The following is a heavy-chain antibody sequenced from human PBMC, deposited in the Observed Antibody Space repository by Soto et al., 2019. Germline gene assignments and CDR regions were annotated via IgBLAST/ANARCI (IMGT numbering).Heavy chain of an antibody. V-gene: IGHV3-48*02. J-gene: IGHJ6*02. D-gene: IGHD2-21*02. CDR3: ARDRRTDCYHGMDV. CDR1: GFTFSSYA. Sequence: EVQLVESGGGLVQPGGSLRLSCAASGFTFSSYAMNWVRQAPGKGLEWNSYISSSSTIYYADSVKGRFTISRDDVKNSLYLQMISLRDEDTAVYYFARDRRTDCYHGMDVWGQGTTVTVS. CDR2: ISSSSTI.